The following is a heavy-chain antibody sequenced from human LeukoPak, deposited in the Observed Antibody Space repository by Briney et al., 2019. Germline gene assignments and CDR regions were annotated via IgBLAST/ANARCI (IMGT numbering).Heavy chain of an antibody. D-gene: IGHD3-22*01. V-gene: IGHV1-2*02. CDR1: GYTFTGYY. CDR3: ARDSPEYYYDSSGYPTYYYYYMDV. CDR2: INPNSGGT. Sequence: AASVKVSCKASGYTFTGYYMHWVRQAPGQGLEWMGWINPNSGGTNYAQKFQGRVTMTRDTSISTAYMELSRLRSDDTAVYYCARDSPEYYYDSSGYPTYYYYYMDVWGKGTTVTISS. J-gene: IGHJ6*03.